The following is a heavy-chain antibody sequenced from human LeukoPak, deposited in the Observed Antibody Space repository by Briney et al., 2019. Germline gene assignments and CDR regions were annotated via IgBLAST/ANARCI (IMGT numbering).Heavy chain of an antibody. D-gene: IGHD3-22*01. V-gene: IGHV3-9*01. Sequence: PGRSLRLSCAASGFTFDVYAMHWVRHAPGKGVEWVSGISWNSGSIGYADSVKGRFTISRDNAKNSLYLQMNSLRAEDTALYYCAKGGYYYDSSGYYAMSWGQGTLVTVSS. J-gene: IGHJ4*02. CDR3: AKGGYYYDSSGYYAMS. CDR2: ISWNSGSI. CDR1: GFTFDVYA.